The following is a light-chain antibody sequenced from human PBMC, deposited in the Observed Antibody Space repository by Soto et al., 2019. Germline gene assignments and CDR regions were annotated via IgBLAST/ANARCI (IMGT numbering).Light chain of an antibody. Sequence: DIQMTQSPSSLSASVGDRVAITCRASQNIRNYLNWYQQKPGKAPKVLIYGAASLQSGVPSRFSGSGSGTNFHLTINSLQPEDYATYYCQQSYNIQALNLGGATRWIS. CDR1: QNIRNY. J-gene: IGKJ4*01. CDR3: QQSYNIQALN. CDR2: GAA. V-gene: IGKV1-39*01.